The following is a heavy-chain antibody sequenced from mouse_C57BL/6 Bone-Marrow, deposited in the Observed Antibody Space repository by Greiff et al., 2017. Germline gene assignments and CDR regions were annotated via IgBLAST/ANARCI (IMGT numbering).Heavy chain of an antibody. D-gene: IGHD1-1*01. CDR1: GYTFTSYW. Sequence: VQLQQPGAELVKPGASVKLSCKASGYTFTSYWITWVKQRPGQGLGWIGDIYPGSGSTNYNEKFKGKATLTVDTSSSTAYMQLSSLASEDSAVYYWARYYDGSSRRFAYWGQGTLVTVSA. J-gene: IGHJ3*01. V-gene: IGHV1-55*01. CDR3: ARYYDGSSRRFAY. CDR2: IYPGSGST.